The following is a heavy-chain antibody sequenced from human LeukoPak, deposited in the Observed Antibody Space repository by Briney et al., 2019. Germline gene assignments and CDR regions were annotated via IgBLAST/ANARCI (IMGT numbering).Heavy chain of an antibody. V-gene: IGHV4-59*08. Sequence: SETLSLTCTVSGGSISSYYWSWIRQPPGQGLEWIGYIYYSGSTNYNPSLKSRVTISVDTSKNQFSLKLSSVTAADTAVYYCARSRGYSYGYGYYFDYWGQGTLVTVSS. CDR2: IYYSGST. J-gene: IGHJ4*02. CDR1: GGSISSYY. CDR3: ARSRGYSYGYGYYFDY. D-gene: IGHD5-18*01.